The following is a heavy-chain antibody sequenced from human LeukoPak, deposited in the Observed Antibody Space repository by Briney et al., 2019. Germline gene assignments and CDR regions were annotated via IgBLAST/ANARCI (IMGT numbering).Heavy chain of an antibody. CDR3: ARGGRDGMDV. D-gene: IGHD3-10*01. Sequence: ASVKVSCKASGYSFTSYGFTWVRRAPGQGLEWMGWVSAYDGSTNYAQKIRGRVTMTTDASKNTVYMELRSLRFDDTAVYYCARGGRDGMDVWGQGTTVIVSS. V-gene: IGHV1-18*01. CDR2: VSAYDGST. J-gene: IGHJ6*02. CDR1: GYSFTSYG.